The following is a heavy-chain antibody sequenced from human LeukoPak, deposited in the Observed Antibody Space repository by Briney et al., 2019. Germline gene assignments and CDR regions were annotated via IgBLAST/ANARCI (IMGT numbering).Heavy chain of an antibody. Sequence: PGASLRLPCAASGFTFSSYAMSWVRQAPGKGLEWVSAISGSGGSTYYADSVKGRFTISRDNSKNTLYPQMNSLRAEDTAVYYCAKFSGVVPAAPIDYWGQGTLVTVSS. CDR2: ISGSGGST. CDR1: GFTFSSYA. CDR3: AKFSGVVPAAPIDY. D-gene: IGHD2-2*01. J-gene: IGHJ4*02. V-gene: IGHV3-23*01.